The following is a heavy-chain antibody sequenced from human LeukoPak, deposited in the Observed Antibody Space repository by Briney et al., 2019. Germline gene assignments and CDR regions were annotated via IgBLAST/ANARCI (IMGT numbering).Heavy chain of an antibody. CDR1: GFTFTSYG. D-gene: IGHD1-26*01. J-gene: IGHJ6*02. Sequence: QPGGSLRLSCAASGFTFTSYGMHWVRQAPGKGLEWVSLISYDGYNKYYADSVKGRFTISRDTSKNTLYLQMNSLRAEDTAVYYCAKDWSWEPLAYYGMDVWGQGTTVTVS. CDR2: ISYDGYNK. CDR3: AKDWSWEPLAYYGMDV. V-gene: IGHV3-30*18.